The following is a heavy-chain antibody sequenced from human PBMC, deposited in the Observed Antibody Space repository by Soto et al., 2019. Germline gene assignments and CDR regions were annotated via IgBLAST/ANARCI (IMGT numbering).Heavy chain of an antibody. CDR2: ISGSGGST. V-gene: IGHV3-23*01. J-gene: IGHJ4*02. CDR3: AKDTYYDSSGYYWGYYFDY. D-gene: IGHD3-22*01. Sequence: GGSLRLSCAASGFTFSSYAMSWVRQAPGKGLEWVSAISGSGGSTYYADSVKGRFTISRDNSKNTLYLQMNSLRAEDTAVYYCAKDTYYDSSGYYWGYYFDYWGQGTLVTVSS. CDR1: GFTFSSYA.